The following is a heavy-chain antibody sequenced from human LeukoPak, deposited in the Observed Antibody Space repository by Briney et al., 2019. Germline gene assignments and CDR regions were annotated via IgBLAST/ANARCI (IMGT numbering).Heavy chain of an antibody. D-gene: IGHD6-6*01. CDR3: ARDGSGPMSIAARGGFDY. CDR2: IYSGGST. V-gene: IGHV3-53*01. CDR1: GFTVSSNY. J-gene: IGHJ4*02. Sequence: GGSLRLSCAASGFTVSSNYMSWVRQAPGKGLEWVSVIYSGGSTYYADSVKGRFTISRDNSKNSLYLQMNSLRAEDTAVYYCARDGSGPMSIAARGGFDYWGQGTLVTVSS.